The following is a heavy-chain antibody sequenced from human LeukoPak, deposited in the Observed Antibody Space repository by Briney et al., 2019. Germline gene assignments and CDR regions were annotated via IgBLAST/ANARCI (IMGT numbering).Heavy chain of an antibody. CDR1: GYTFSHFG. D-gene: IGHD6-13*01. V-gene: IGHV1-18*01. J-gene: IGHJ4*02. Sequence: ASVKVSCKASGYTFSHFGISWVRQAPGQGLEWMGWISAYNGNTNYAQKFQDRFTMTTDTSTSRAYMELRSLTSDDTALYYCAGEPPSLTAAGTLDYWGQGTLVTVSS. CDR2: ISAYNGNT. CDR3: AGEPPSLTAAGTLDY.